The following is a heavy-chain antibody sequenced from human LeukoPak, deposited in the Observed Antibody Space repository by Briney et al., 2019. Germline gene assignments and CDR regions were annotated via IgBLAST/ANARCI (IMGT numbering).Heavy chain of an antibody. Sequence: SETLSLTCTASGGSISSYYWSWIRQPPGKGLEWIGYIYYSGSTNYNPSLKSRVTISVDTSKNQFSLKLSSVTAADTAVYYCARGKYSAKYGSGSYYNRNGAFDIWGQGTMVTVSS. D-gene: IGHD3-10*01. V-gene: IGHV4-59*01. J-gene: IGHJ3*02. CDR3: ARGKYSAKYGSGSYYNRNGAFDI. CDR2: IYYSGST. CDR1: GGSISSYY.